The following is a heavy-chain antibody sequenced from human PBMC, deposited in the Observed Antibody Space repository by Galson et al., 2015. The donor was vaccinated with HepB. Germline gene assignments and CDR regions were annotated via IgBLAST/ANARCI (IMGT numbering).Heavy chain of an antibody. J-gene: IGHJ4*02. D-gene: IGHD3-22*01. V-gene: IGHV6-1*01. CDR3: ARGGAWDYYDSSGSTLFDY. Sequence: CAISGDSVSSNGAAWNWIRQSPSRGLEWLGRTYYRSKWDNDYAVSVKSRITINPDTSKNQFSLQLNSVTPEDTAVYYCARGGAWDYYDSSGSTLFDYWGQGTLVTVSS. CDR1: GDSVSSNGAA. CDR2: TYYRSKWDN.